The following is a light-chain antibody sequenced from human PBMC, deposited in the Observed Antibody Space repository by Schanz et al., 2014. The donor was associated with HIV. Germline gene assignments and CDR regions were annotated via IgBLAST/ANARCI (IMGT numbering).Light chain of an antibody. Sequence: EIVLTQSPGTLSLSPGEGATLSCRASQSLTNAYLAWYQQKPGQAPRLLIYGASSRATGIPDRFSGSGSGTDFTLTISRLGPEDSAVYYCQQYGSSPLTFGGGTKVEIK. V-gene: IGKV3-20*01. CDR2: GAS. J-gene: IGKJ4*01. CDR3: QQYGSSPLT. CDR1: QSLTNAY.